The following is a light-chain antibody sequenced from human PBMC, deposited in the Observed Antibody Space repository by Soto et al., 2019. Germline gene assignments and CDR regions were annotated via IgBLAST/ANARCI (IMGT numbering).Light chain of an antibody. CDR2: DAS. J-gene: IGKJ1*01. V-gene: IGKV1-5*01. Sequence: DIQMTQSPSTLSASVGDRVTITCRASQSISSWLAWYQQKPGKAPKLLIYDASNLESGVPSRFSGSGSGTEFTLTISSLQPDDFANYYCQQYNSYQGTFGQGTKVEIK. CDR3: QQYNSYQGT. CDR1: QSISSW.